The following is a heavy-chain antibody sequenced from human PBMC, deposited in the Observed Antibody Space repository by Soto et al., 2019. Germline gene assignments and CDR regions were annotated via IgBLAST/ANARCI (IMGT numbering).Heavy chain of an antibody. CDR2: IYYSGST. V-gene: IGHV4-31*03. Sequence: QVQLQESGPGLVKPSQTLSLTCTVSGGSISSGGYYWSWIRQHPGKGLEWIGYIYYSGSTYYNPSLKSRVTLSVDTSKNQFSVKLSSVTAADTAVYYCASWGGCSGGSCYSGIDYWGQGTLVTVSS. J-gene: IGHJ4*02. D-gene: IGHD2-15*01. CDR1: GGSISSGGYY. CDR3: ASWGGCSGGSCYSGIDY.